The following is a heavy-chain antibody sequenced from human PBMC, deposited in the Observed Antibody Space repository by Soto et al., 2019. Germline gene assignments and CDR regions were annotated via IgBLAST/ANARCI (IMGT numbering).Heavy chain of an antibody. V-gene: IGHV3-21*06. CDR2: ISSGGTYL. CDR3: VKGGEDITSPYGMDV. J-gene: IGHJ6*02. CDR1: GFTFMTHT. D-gene: IGHD3-16*01. Sequence: GGSLRLSCAGSGFTFMTHTLVCCRHSPVKGLEWVSSISSGGTYLEYAHSVKGRFAISRDDAKDSVFLQMNSLKTDDTAVYYCVKGGEDITSPYGMDVWGQGTTVTVSS.